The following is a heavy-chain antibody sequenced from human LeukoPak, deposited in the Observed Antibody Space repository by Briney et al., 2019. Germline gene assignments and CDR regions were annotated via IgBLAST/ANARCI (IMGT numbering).Heavy chain of an antibody. V-gene: IGHV4-61*02. CDR1: GGSISSESYY. Sequence: SQTLSLTCTVSGGSISSESYYWSWIRQPAGKGLEWIGRIYTSGNTNYNPSLKSRVTISVDTSKNQFSLKLSSVTAADTAVYHCARDMGGSGWYSLDYWGQGTLVTVSS. D-gene: IGHD6-19*01. CDR3: ARDMGGSGWYSLDY. CDR2: IYTSGNT. J-gene: IGHJ4*02.